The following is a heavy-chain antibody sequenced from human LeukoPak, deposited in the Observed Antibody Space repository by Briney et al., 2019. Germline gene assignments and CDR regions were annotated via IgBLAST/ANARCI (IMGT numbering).Heavy chain of an antibody. CDR1: GFTFSSYS. CDR2: ISSSSSYI. V-gene: IGHV3-21*01. J-gene: IGHJ4*02. CDR3: ARCTTGKTFGSLREIKKSREIDF. D-gene: IGHD1-1*01. Sequence: SGGSLRLSCAASGFTFSSYSMNWVRQAPGKGLEWVSSISSSSSYINYADSVRGRFTISRDNAKNSLFLQMDGLRGEDTAVYYCARCTTGKTFGSLREIKKSREIDFWGQGTLVTVSS.